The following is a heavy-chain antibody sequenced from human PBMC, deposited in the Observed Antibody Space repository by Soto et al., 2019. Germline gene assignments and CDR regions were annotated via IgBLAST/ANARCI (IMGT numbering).Heavy chain of an antibody. J-gene: IGHJ4*02. D-gene: IGHD4-17*01. Sequence: PSETLSLTCTVSGGSISSGGYYWSWIRQHPGKGLEWIGYIYYSGSTYYTPSLKSRVTISVDTSKNQFSLKLSSVTAADTAVYYCARGRRTTVTIDYWGQGTLVTVSS. CDR3: ARGRRTTVTIDY. CDR2: IYYSGST. CDR1: GGSISSGGYY. V-gene: IGHV4-31*03.